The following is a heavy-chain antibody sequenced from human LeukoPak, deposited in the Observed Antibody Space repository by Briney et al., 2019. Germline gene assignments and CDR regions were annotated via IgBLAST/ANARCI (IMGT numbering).Heavy chain of an antibody. CDR3: ARAGYSSGWGTFDY. D-gene: IGHD6-19*01. CDR1: GGSIRSTNYY. CDR2: IYYSGNT. J-gene: IGHJ4*02. Sequence: SETLSLTCTVSGGSIRSTNYYWGWIRQPPGKGLEWIGSIYYSGNTYHSPSLMSRVTISVDTSKNQFSLKLSSETAADTAVYYCARAGYSSGWGTFDYWGQGTLVTVSS. V-gene: IGHV4-39*07.